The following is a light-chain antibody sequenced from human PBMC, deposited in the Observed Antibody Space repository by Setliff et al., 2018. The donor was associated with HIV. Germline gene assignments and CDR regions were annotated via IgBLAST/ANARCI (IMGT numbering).Light chain of an antibody. CDR2: DVT. V-gene: IGLV2-23*02. CDR3: CSYAGSSTYV. J-gene: IGLJ1*01. CDR1: SSDVGSYNL. Sequence: QPALTQPASVSGSPGQSITISCTGTSSDVGSYNLVSWYQQHPGKAPKLMIYDVTQRPSGVSNRFSGSKSGNTASLTISGLQAEDEADYYCCSYAGSSTYVFGTGTKVTV.